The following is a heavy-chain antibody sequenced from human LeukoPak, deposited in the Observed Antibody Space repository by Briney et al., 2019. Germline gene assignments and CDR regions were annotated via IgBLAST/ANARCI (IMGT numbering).Heavy chain of an antibody. D-gene: IGHD2-15*01. V-gene: IGHV1-24*01. J-gene: IGHJ5*02. CDR3: ATVQRVGCSGGSCYTNWFDP. Sequence: ASVKVSCKVSGYTLTELSMHWVRQAPGKGLEWMGGLDPEDGETIYAQKFQGRVTMTEDTSTDTAYMELSSLRSEDTAVYYCATVQRVGCSGGSCYTNWFDPWGQGTLVTVSS. CDR1: GYTLTELS. CDR2: LDPEDGET.